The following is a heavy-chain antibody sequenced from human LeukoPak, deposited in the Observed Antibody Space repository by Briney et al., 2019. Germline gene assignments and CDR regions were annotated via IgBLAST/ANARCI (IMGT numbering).Heavy chain of an antibody. CDR1: GGSISSSSYY. D-gene: IGHD3-10*01. CDR2: IYYSGST. V-gene: IGHV4-39*01. Sequence: PSETLSLTCTVSGGSISSSSYYWGWIRQPPGKGLEWIGSIYYSGSTYYNPSLKSRVTISVDTSKNQFSLKLSSVTAADTAVYYCASGFEYFQHWGQGTLVTVSS. J-gene: IGHJ1*01. CDR3: ASGFEYFQH.